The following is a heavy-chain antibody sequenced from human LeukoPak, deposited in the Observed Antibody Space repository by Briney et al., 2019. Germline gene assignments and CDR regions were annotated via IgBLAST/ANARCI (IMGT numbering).Heavy chain of an antibody. CDR3: AKNHYYDSSGLDAFDI. V-gene: IGHV3-33*06. J-gene: IGHJ3*02. Sequence: GRSLRLSCAASGFTFSYYGMHWVRQAPGRRLEWVALIWYDGSNNYYADSVKGRFTISRDNSKNTLYLRMNSLRAEDTAVYYCAKNHYYDSSGLDAFDIWGQGTLVTISS. D-gene: IGHD3-22*01. CDR2: IWYDGSNN. CDR1: GFTFSYYG.